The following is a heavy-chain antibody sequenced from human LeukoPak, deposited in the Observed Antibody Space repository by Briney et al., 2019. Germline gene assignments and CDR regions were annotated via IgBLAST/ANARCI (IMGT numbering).Heavy chain of an antibody. CDR2: IYYSGST. V-gene: IGHV4-59*01. CDR3: AREASITMVRGAPRGSSYYYYMDV. D-gene: IGHD3-10*01. CDR1: GGSISSYY. Sequence: SETLSLTCTVSGGSISSYYWSWIRQPPGKGLEWIGYIYYSGSTNYNPSLKSRVTISVDTSKNQFSLKLGSVTAADTAVYYCAREASITMVRGAPRGSSYYYYMDVWGKGTTVTISS. J-gene: IGHJ6*03.